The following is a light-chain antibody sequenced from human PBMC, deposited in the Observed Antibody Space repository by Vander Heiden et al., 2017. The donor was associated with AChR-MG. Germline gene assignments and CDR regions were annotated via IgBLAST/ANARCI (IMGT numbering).Light chain of an antibody. CDR1: SSDIGAYNY. V-gene: IGLV2-14*03. CDR2: DVT. CDR3: SSYTTSNTLI. J-gene: IGLJ2*01. Sequence: QSALTQPASVSGSPGQSITISCTGTSSDIGAYNYISWYQQPPGNAPKLMIRDVTNRPAGVSDRFSGSKSGNTASLTISGLLPEDEAEYYCSSYTTSNTLIFGGGTKLTVL.